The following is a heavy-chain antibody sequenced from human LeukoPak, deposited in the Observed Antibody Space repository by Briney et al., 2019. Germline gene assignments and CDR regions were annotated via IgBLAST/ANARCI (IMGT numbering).Heavy chain of an antibody. CDR2: IYSGGST. J-gene: IGHJ3*02. V-gene: IGHV3-66*04. CDR1: GFTVSSNY. CDR3: ARLLSAVDAFDI. Sequence: QPGGSLRLSCAASGFTVSSNYMSWVRQAPGKGLEWVSVIYSGGSTYYADSVKGRFTISRDSSKNTLYLQMNSLRAEDTAVYYCARLLSAVDAFDIWGQGTMVTVSS. D-gene: IGHD2-15*01.